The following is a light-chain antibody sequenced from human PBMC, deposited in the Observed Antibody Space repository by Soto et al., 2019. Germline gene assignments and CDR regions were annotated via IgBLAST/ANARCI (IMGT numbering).Light chain of an antibody. Sequence: EIVLTQSPAALSVYPGDRANLSCRASQSVSSYLAWYQQKPGQAPRLLIYDASNRATGIPARFSGSGSGTDFTLTISRLEPEDFAVYYCQQYGNSPITFGQRTRLEI. CDR2: DAS. J-gene: IGKJ5*01. V-gene: IGKV3-20*01. CDR3: QQYGNSPIT. CDR1: QSVSSY.